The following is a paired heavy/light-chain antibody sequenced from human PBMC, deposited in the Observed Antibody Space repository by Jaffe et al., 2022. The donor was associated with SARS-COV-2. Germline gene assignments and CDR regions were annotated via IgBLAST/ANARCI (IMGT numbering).Light chain of an antibody. V-gene: IGKV1-5*03. CDR3: QQYKSLGT. Sequence: DIQMTQSPSTLSASVGDRVTITCRASQSISRWLAWYHQKPGKAPRLLIYKASTLESGVPSRFSGSGSGTEFILTISSLQPDDFATYYCQQYKSLGTFGQGTKVEIK. CDR2: KAS. CDR1: QSISRW. J-gene: IGKJ1*01.
Heavy chain of an antibody. J-gene: IGHJ3*02. CDR2: IYYSGNT. D-gene: IGHD3-16*01. CDR3: ARAPTYDYVWGSYSPPRPDAFDI. Sequence: QVQLQESGPGLVKPSETLSLTCTVSGGSISSYYWSWIRQPPGKGLDWIGYIYYSGNTNYNPSLKSRVTISVDTSKNQFSLKLSSVTAADTAVYYCARAPTYDYVWGSYSPPRPDAFDIWGQGTMVTVSS. CDR1: GGSISSYY. V-gene: IGHV4-59*13.